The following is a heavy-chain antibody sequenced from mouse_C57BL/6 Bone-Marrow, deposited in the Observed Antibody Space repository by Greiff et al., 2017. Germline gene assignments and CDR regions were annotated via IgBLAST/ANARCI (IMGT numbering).Heavy chain of an antibody. J-gene: IGHJ4*01. Sequence: VQLQQPGPELVKPGASVTISCKASGYSFTDYNMNWVKQSNGNSLEWIGVIDPNYGTTSYNQKFKGKATLTVDKSSSTAYMELRSLTSEDTAVYYCARQNGYYYAMDYWGQGTSVTVSS. V-gene: IGHV1-39*01. CDR2: IDPNYGTT. CDR1: GYSFTDYN. CDR3: ARQNGYYYAMDY.